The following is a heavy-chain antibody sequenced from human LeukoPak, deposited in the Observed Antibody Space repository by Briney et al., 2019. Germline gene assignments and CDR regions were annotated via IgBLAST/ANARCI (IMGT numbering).Heavy chain of an antibody. CDR2: ISSSSSYI. CDR3: ARDPGVVGASLDY. D-gene: IGHD1-26*01. V-gene: IGHV3-21*01. Sequence: GGSLRLSCAASGFTFSSYSMNWVRQAPGEGLEWVSSISSSSSYIYYADSVKGRFTISRDNAKNSLYLQMNSLRAEDTAVYYCARDPGVVGASLDYWGQGTLVTVSS. CDR1: GFTFSSYS. J-gene: IGHJ4*02.